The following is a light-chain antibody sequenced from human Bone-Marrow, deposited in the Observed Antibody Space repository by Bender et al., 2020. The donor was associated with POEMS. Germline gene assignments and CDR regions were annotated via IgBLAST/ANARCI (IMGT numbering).Light chain of an antibody. Sequence: SHELTQPPSVSVSPGQTARITCSGDALPQQYAYWYQQKPGQAPVVVIHKDNERRSGTPERFSGSSSGTTATLTISGVQAEDEADYYCQSADSSGSYWVFGGGTKLTVL. CDR1: ALPQQY. CDR3: QSADSSGSYWV. J-gene: IGLJ3*02. V-gene: IGLV3-25*03. CDR2: KDN.